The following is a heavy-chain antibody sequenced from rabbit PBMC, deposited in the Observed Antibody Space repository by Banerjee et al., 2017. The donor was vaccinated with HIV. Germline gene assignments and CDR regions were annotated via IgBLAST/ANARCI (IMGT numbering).Heavy chain of an antibody. CDR2: ITYVGRA. CDR3: ARDLAGVIGWNFDL. CDR1: GFDFSSYG. Sequence: QEQLVESGGGLVQPEGSLTLTCKASGFDFSSYGVSWVRQAPGKGLEWIGYITYVGRAYYANWVKGRFTISRDNAQNTVSLQMNSLTAADTATYFCARDLAGVIGWNFDLWGQGTLV. V-gene: IGHV1S47*01. J-gene: IGHJ4*01. D-gene: IGHD4-1*01.